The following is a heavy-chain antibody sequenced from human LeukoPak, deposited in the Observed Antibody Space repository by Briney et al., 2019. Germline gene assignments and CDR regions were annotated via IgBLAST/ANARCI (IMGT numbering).Heavy chain of an antibody. D-gene: IGHD6-19*01. CDR3: ARGSSGWYDFDY. CDR1: GYTFTSYG. V-gene: IGHV5-51*01. J-gene: IGHJ4*02. CDR2: IYPGDSDT. Sequence: ASVKVSCKASGYTFTSYGISWVRQMPGKGLEWMGIIYPGDSDTRYSPSFQGQVTISADKSISTAYLQWSSLKAADTAMYYCARGSSGWYDFDYWGQGTLVTVSS.